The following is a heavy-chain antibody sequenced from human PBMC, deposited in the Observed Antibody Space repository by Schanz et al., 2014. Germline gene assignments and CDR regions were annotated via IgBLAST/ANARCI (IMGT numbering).Heavy chain of an antibody. V-gene: IGHV3-11*05. CDR2: ISSGSSYA. Sequence: LSCAASGFTFRDYYMSWIRQAPGKGLEWVSDISSGSSYANYADSVKGQFTISRDHAKNTLDLQMNRLRAEVADVCYCARDYEDRRGYCSANCRGDYMVIWGKGTTVTFSS. D-gene: IGHD2-15*01. CDR1: GFTFRDYY. CDR3: ARDYEDRRGYCSANCRGDYMVI. J-gene: IGHJ6*04.